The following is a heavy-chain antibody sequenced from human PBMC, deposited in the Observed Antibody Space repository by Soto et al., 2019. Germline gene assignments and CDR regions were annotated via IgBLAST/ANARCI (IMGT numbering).Heavy chain of an antibody. CDR1: GLTISGKKY. D-gene: IGHD1-1*01. CDR3: ATWHERQHAFDV. CDR2: LYDVDGS. V-gene: IGHV3-53*01. Sequence: DVQLVESGGGVIQPGESLRLSCAAFGLTISGKKYVAWVRQAPGKGLERVSALYDVDGSFYAESVTGRFTTSSDSSKPALYHHIRDLRPEAKAVYYCATWHERQHAFDVWGHGTPDNIS. J-gene: IGHJ3*01.